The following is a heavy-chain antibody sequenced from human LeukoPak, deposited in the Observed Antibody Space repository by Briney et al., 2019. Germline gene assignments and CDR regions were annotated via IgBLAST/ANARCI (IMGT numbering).Heavy chain of an antibody. CDR1: GFTFSSYG. V-gene: IGHV3-30*02. Sequence: PGGSLRLSCAASGFTFSSYGMHWVRQAPGKGLEWVAFIRYDGSNKYYADSVKGRFTISRDNSKNTLYLQMNSLRAEDTAVYYCAKDPPYSSSWSHFDYWGQGTLVTVSS. D-gene: IGHD6-13*01. CDR3: AKDPPYSSSWSHFDY. CDR2: IRYDGSNK. J-gene: IGHJ4*02.